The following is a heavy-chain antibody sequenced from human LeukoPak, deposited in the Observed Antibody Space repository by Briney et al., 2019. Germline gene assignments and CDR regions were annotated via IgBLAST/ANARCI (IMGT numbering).Heavy chain of an antibody. CDR1: GFSFSRSW. Sequence: GGSLRLSCATSGFSFSRSWMDWVRQAPGKGLEWVANIKEDGSETHYVDSAKGRFIISRDNAKNSLFLQVDNLRVEDTAIYYCSRSLNYWGQGTLVTVSP. CDR3: SRSLNY. CDR2: IKEDGSET. J-gene: IGHJ4*02. V-gene: IGHV3-7*01.